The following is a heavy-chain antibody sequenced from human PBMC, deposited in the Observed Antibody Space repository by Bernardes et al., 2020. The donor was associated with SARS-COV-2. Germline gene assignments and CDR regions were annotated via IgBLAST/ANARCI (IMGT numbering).Heavy chain of an antibody. D-gene: IGHD5-12*01. J-gene: IGHJ4*02. CDR1: GYTLTELS. CDR2: FDPEDGET. V-gene: IGHV1-24*01. CDR3: ATSGIVATRRGQITDYYYYYGMDVWVAGSRFPT. Sequence: ASVKVSCKVSGYTLTELSMHWVRQAPGKGLEWMGGFDPEDGETIYAQKFQGRVTMTEDTSTDTAYMELSSLRSEDTAVYYCATSGIVATRRGQITDYYYYYGMDVWVAGSRFPTWGQGTLVTVSS.